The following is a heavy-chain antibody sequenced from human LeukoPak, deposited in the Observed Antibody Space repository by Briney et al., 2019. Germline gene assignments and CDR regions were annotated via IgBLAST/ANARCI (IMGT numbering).Heavy chain of an antibody. Sequence: GGSLRLSCAASGFTFSSYAMHWVRQAPGKGLEWVAVISYDGSNKYYADSVKGRFTISRDNSKNTLYLQMNSLRAEDTAVYYCARGEPGYCSSTSCFWFDPWGQGTLVTVSS. D-gene: IGHD2-2*01. CDR2: ISYDGSNK. V-gene: IGHV3-30-3*01. J-gene: IGHJ5*02. CDR1: GFTFSSYA. CDR3: ARGEPGYCSSTSCFWFDP.